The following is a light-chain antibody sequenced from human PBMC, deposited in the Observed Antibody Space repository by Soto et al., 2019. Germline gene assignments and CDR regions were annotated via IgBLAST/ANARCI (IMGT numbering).Light chain of an antibody. CDR2: AAS. J-gene: IGKJ1*01. V-gene: IGKV3-20*01. CDR3: QQYGRSVTWT. Sequence: EVVLTQSPGTVSLSPGERATLSCRASQSVTSNYLAWYQQKPGQAPRLLIYAASSRATGIPDRFSGSGSGTDFTLSISRLEPEAFAVYYCQQYGRSVTWTFGQGTKVEIK. CDR1: QSVTSNY.